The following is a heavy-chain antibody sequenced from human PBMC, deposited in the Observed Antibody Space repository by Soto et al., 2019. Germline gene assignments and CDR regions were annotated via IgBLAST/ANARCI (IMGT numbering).Heavy chain of an antibody. Sequence: QVQLVQSGAEVKKPGSSVKVSCKASGGTFSSYAISWVRQAPGQGLEWMGGIIPIVGTANYAQKFQGRVSITADESTRKAYRELSSLRSEDTAVYYCARVDTAMVGAFDIWGQGTMVTVSS. D-gene: IGHD5-18*01. CDR1: GGTFSSYA. J-gene: IGHJ3*02. CDR3: ARVDTAMVGAFDI. V-gene: IGHV1-69*12. CDR2: IIPIVGTA.